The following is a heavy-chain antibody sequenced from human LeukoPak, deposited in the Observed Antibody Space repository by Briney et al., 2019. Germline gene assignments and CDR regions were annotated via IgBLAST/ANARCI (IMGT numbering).Heavy chain of an antibody. CDR3: AKGRTVTPPGYGMDV. CDR1: GYTFTSYG. CDR2: ISAYNGNT. Sequence: GASAKVSCKASGYTFTSYGISWVRQAPGQGLEWMGWISAYNGNTNYAQKLQGRVPMTTATSTSTAYMELRSLRSDDTAVYYCAKGRTVTPPGYGMDVWGQGTTVTVSS. V-gene: IGHV1-18*01. J-gene: IGHJ6*02. D-gene: IGHD4-17*01.